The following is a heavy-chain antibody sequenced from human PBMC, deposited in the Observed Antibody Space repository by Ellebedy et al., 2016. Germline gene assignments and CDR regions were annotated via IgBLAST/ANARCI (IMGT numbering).Heavy chain of an antibody. CDR1: GGSISSYY. D-gene: IGHD3-10*01. J-gene: IGHJ4*02. Sequence: SETLSLTCTVSGGSISSYYWSWIRQPPGKGLEWIGYIYYSGSTYYNPSLKSRVTISVDTSKNQFSLKLSSVTAADTAVYYCAVVRGGVPDYWGQGTLVTVSS. CDR2: IYYSGST. CDR3: AVVRGGVPDY. V-gene: IGHV4-59*04.